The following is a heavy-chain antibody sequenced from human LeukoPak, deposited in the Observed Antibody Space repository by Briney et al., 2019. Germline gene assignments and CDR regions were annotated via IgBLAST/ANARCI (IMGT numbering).Heavy chain of an antibody. Sequence: SETLSLTCTVSGGSISSGSYYWSWIRQPPGKGLEWIGYIYYSGSTNYNPSLKSRVTITVDTSKNQFSLKLSSVTAADTAVYYCARAPVGIGVPAEMDYWGQGTLVTVSS. CDR3: ARAPVGIGVPAEMDY. CDR2: IYYSGST. CDR1: GGSISSGSYY. V-gene: IGHV4-61*01. D-gene: IGHD2-2*01. J-gene: IGHJ4*02.